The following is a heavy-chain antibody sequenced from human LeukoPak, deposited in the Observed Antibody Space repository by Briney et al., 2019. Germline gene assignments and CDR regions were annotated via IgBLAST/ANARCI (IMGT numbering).Heavy chain of an antibody. CDR1: GYTFTSYV. J-gene: IGHJ4*02. CDR2: ISAYNGNT. CDR3: ARGQQLVSGFDY. V-gene: IGHV1-18*01. D-gene: IGHD6-13*01. Sequence: ASVKVSCKASGYTFTSYVISWLRQAPGQGLEWMGWISAYNGNTNYAQKLQGRVTMTTDTSTSTAYMDLRSLRSDDTAVFYCARGQQLVSGFDYWGQGTLVTVSS.